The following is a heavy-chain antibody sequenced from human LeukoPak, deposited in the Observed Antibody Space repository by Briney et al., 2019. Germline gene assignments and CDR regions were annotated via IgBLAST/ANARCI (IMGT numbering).Heavy chain of an antibody. Sequence: TGGSLRLSCAASGFTFSSYAMHWVRQAPGKGLEWVAVISYDGSNKYYADSVKGRFTISRDNSKNTLYLQMNSLRAEDTAVYYCAREGNHDYGDYATSFDPWGQGTLVTVSS. CDR1: GFTFSSYA. D-gene: IGHD4-17*01. CDR2: ISYDGSNK. CDR3: AREGNHDYGDYATSFDP. J-gene: IGHJ5*02. V-gene: IGHV3-30-3*01.